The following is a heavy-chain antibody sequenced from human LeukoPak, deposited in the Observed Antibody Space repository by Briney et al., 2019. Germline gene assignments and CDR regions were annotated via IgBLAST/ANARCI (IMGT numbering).Heavy chain of an antibody. Sequence: GESLKISCKGSGYSFTSYWIGWVRQMPGKGLEWMGIIYPGDSETTYSPSFQGQVTISADKSIGTAYLQWSSLKASDTAMYYCARLVRGVMVATTDAFDIWGQGTMVTLSS. J-gene: IGHJ3*02. CDR1: GYSFTSYW. CDR3: ARLVRGVMVATTDAFDI. CDR2: IYPGDSET. D-gene: IGHD2-15*01. V-gene: IGHV5-51*01.